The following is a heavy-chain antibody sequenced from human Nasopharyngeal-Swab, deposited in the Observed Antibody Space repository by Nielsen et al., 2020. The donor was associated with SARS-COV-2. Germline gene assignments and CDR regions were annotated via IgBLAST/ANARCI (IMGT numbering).Heavy chain of an antibody. CDR2: ISAYNGNT. CDR1: GYTFTSYG. J-gene: IGHJ3*02. CDR3: ARWTMGLRAFDI. D-gene: IGHD3-16*01. V-gene: IGHV1-18*01. Sequence: ASVKVSCKASGYTFTSYGISWVRQAPGQGLEWMGWISAYNGNTNYAQKFQGRVTMTRNTSISTAYMELSSLRSEDTAVYYCARWTMGLRAFDIWGQGTMVTVSS.